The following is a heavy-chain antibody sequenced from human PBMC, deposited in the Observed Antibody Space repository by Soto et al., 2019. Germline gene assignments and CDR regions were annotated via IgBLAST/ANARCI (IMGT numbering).Heavy chain of an antibody. V-gene: IGHV3-21*06. CDR2: ITTSSSFI. D-gene: IGHD3-22*01. Sequence: GGSLRLSCAALGFTFSANSMNWVRQAPGKGLEWVSSITTSSSFIYYADSVKGRFTISRDNAKNSLYLQMNSLRAEDTAVYYCAGGIFDYYDSSGYYAYWGQGTLVTVSS. J-gene: IGHJ4*02. CDR1: GFTFSANS. CDR3: AGGIFDYYDSSGYYAY.